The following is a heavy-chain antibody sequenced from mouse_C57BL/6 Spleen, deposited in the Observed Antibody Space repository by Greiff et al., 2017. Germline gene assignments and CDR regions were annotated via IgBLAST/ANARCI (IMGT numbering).Heavy chain of an antibody. Sequence: VKLMESRPELVKPGASVKISCKASGYAFSSSWMNWVKQRPGKGLEWIGRIYPGDGDTNYNGKFKGKATLTADKSSSTAYMQLSSLTSEDSAVYFCASSRDYFDYWGQGTTLTVSS. CDR2: IYPGDGDT. CDR1: GYAFSSSW. J-gene: IGHJ2*01. V-gene: IGHV1-82*01. CDR3: ASSRDYFDY.